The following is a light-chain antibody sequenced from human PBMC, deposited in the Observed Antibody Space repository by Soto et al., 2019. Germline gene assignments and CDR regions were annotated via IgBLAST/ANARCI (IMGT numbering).Light chain of an antibody. V-gene: IGKV3D-15*01. Sequence: EVVMTQSPATLSVSPGERATLSCRTSQSVYNNLAWYLQKPGQAPRLLISAASTRATGIPARFSGSGSGTEFTLTINSLQSEDFAVYYCQQYNSWPLTFGGGIKVEIK. J-gene: IGKJ4*01. CDR1: QSVYNN. CDR2: AAS. CDR3: QQYNSWPLT.